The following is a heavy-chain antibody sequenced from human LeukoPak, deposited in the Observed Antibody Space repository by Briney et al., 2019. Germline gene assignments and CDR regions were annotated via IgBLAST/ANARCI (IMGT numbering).Heavy chain of an antibody. CDR1: GGSIRSYY. Sequence: SETLSLTCTVSGGSIRSYYWSWIRQPAGKGLEWIGRIYTSGSTNYNPSLKSRVTMSVDTSKNQFSLKLSSVTAADTAVYYCARHEYYDYVWGSYRRGLDYWGQGTLVTVSS. CDR3: ARHEYYDYVWGSYRRGLDY. D-gene: IGHD3-16*02. V-gene: IGHV4-4*07. J-gene: IGHJ4*02. CDR2: IYTSGST.